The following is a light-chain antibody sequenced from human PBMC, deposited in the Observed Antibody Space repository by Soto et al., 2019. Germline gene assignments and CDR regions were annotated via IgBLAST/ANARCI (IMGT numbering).Light chain of an antibody. CDR2: GAS. V-gene: IGKV3-20*01. Sequence: EIVLTQSPATLSLSPGERATLSCRASQSVSGSFLAWYQQIPGQAPRLLIYGASSRATGIPDRFSGSGSGTDFTLTISRLEPEDFAVYYCQQYGSSQSFGQGTKVEIK. J-gene: IGKJ1*01. CDR3: QQYGSSQS. CDR1: QSVSGSF.